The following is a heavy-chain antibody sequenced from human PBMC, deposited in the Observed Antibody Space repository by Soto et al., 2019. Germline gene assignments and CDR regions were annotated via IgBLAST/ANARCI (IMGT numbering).Heavy chain of an antibody. D-gene: IGHD1-1*01. CDR1: GFSVTTRGVG. V-gene: IGHV2-5*02. J-gene: IGHJ4*02. Sequence: QITLKESGPTLVKPTQTLTLTCTFSGFSVTTRGVGVGWIRQPPGKALEWLAFINWDDDKRYSPSLKGRLSITKDHSKYQVVLTVTNMDPVDTATYYCAHRRRNAYNLPDHFDYWGQGTLVTVSS. CDR3: AHRRRNAYNLPDHFDY. CDR2: INWDDDK.